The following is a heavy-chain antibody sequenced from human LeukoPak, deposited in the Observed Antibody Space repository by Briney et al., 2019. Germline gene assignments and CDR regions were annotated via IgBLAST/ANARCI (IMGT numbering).Heavy chain of an antibody. Sequence: SETLSLTCTVSGGSISSYYWSWIRQPPGKGLEWIGYIYYSGSTNYNPSLKSRVTISVDTSKNQFSLKLSSVTAADTAVYYCARASPRGYGDYPADAFDIWGQGTMDTVSS. V-gene: IGHV4-59*01. D-gene: IGHD4-17*01. CDR3: ARASPRGYGDYPADAFDI. J-gene: IGHJ3*02. CDR2: IYYSGST. CDR1: GGSISSYY.